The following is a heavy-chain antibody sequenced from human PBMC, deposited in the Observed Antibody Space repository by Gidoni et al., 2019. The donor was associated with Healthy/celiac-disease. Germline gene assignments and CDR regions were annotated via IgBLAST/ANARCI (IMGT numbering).Heavy chain of an antibody. D-gene: IGHD6-19*01. V-gene: IGHV2-5*02. CDR2: IYWDDDK. Sequence: QITLKESGPTLVKPTQTLTLTCTFSGFSLSTSGVGVGWIRQPPGKALEWLALIYWDDDKRYSPSLKSRLTITKDTSKNQVVLTMTNMDPVDTATYYCAHIGRWLTSRPRAFDIWGQGTMVTVSS. CDR3: AHIGRWLTSRPRAFDI. J-gene: IGHJ3*02. CDR1: GFSLSTSGVG.